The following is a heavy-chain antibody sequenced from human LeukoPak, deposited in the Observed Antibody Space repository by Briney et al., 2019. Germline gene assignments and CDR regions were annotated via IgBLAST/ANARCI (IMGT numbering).Heavy chain of an antibody. Sequence: GGSLRLSCAASGFTFSSYSMNWVRQAPGKGLEWVSYISSSSSTIYYADSVKGRFTISRDNAKNSLYLQMNSLRAEDTAAYYCAREPYDSSAKSVGGYWGQGTLVTVSS. J-gene: IGHJ4*02. CDR2: ISSSSSTI. CDR3: AREPYDSSAKSVGGY. D-gene: IGHD3-22*01. V-gene: IGHV3-48*01. CDR1: GFTFSSYS.